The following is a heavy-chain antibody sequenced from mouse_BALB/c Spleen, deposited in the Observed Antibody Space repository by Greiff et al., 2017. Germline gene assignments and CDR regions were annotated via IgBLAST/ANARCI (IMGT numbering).Heavy chain of an antibody. CDR3: ARCLYYYFDY. J-gene: IGHJ2*01. V-gene: IGHV14-1*02. Sequence: EVQLQQSGAELVRPGALVKLSCKASGFNIKDYYMHWVKQRPEQGLEWIGWIDPENGNTIYDPKFQGKASITADTSSNTAYLQLSSLTSEDTAVYYCARCLYYYFDYWGQGTTLTVSS. CDR1: GFNIKDYY. CDR2: IDPENGNT.